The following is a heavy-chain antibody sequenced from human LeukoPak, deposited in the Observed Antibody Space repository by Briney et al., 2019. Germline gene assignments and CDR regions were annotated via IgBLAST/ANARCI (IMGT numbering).Heavy chain of an antibody. Sequence: GASVKVSCKASGGTFSSYAISWVRQAPGQGLEWMGRIIPILGIANYAQKFQGRVTITADKSTSTAYMELSSLRSEDTAVYYCARDRSIAVAGLHWYFDLWGRGTLVTVSS. V-gene: IGHV1-69*04. CDR2: IIPILGIA. D-gene: IGHD6-19*01. J-gene: IGHJ2*01. CDR3: ARDRSIAVAGLHWYFDL. CDR1: GGTFSSYA.